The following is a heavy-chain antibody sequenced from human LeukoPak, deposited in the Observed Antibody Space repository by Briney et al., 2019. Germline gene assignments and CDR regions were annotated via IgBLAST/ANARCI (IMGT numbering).Heavy chain of an antibody. D-gene: IGHD3-16*01. CDR1: GDSINTYN. V-gene: IGHV4-4*07. CDR2: IHTSGKT. CDR3: ARDGDYVWGSYGLDV. Sequence: SETLSLTCSVFGDSINTYNWNWIRQPAGKGLEWIGRIHTSGKTNYNPSLKSRVTMSVDTSKNEVSLKLSSVTAADTAVYYCARDGDYVWGSYGLDVWGPGTTVTVSS. J-gene: IGHJ6*02.